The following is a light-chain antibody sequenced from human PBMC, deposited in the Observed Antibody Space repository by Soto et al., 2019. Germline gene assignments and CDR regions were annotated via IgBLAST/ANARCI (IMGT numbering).Light chain of an antibody. CDR1: QSVSNNH. V-gene: IGKV3-11*01. J-gene: IGKJ5*01. Sequence: EIVLTQSPGTLSLSPVERATLSCRASQSVSNNHLAWYQQKPGQAPRLLIYGAFNRATGIPARFSGSGSGTDFTLTISSLEPEDFAVYYCQQRNIWPPVTFGQGTRLEIK. CDR3: QQRNIWPPVT. CDR2: GAF.